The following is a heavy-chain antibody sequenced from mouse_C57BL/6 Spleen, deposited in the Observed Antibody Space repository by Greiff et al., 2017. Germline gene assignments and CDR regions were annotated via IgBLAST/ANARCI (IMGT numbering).Heavy chain of an antibody. J-gene: IGHJ3*01. CDR1: GYTFTSYW. CDR2: IAPNSGGT. Sequence: QVQLQQPGAELVKPGASVKLSCKASGYTFTSYWMHWVKQRPGRGLEWIGRIAPNSGGTRYNEKFKSKATLTVDKPSRPAYMQLSSLTSEGSAVDYCARDGFHYGGLSYWGQGTLVTVSA. V-gene: IGHV1-72*01. D-gene: IGHD1-2*01. CDR3: ARDGFHYGGLSY.